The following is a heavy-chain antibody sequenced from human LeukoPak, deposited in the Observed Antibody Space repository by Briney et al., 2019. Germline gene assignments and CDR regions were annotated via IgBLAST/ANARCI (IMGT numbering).Heavy chain of an antibody. CDR1: GGSISSSSYY. D-gene: IGHD1-26*01. J-gene: IGHJ4*02. CDR2: IYYSGST. CDR3: ARGLDSGSYFDY. Sequence: SETLSLTCTVSGGSISSSSYYWGWLRQPPGKGLEWIGSIYYSGSTYYNPSLKSRVTISVDTSKNQFSLKLSSVTAADTAVYYCARGLDSGSYFDYWGQGTLVTVSS. V-gene: IGHV4-39*07.